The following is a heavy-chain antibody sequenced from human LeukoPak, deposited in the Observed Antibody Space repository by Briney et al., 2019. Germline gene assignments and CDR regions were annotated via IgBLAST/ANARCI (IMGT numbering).Heavy chain of an antibody. J-gene: IGHJ4*02. Sequence: GGSLRLSCAASGFTFSSYAMSWVRQAPGKGLEWVSAIRGSGGSTYYADSVKGRFAISRDNAKNTLYLQMNSLRAEDTAVYYGAKDEIGPTTKNGMVDYWGQGTLVTVSS. CDR3: AKDEIGPTTKNGMVDY. CDR2: IRGSGGST. V-gene: IGHV3-23*01. D-gene: IGHD1-1*01. CDR1: GFTFSSYA.